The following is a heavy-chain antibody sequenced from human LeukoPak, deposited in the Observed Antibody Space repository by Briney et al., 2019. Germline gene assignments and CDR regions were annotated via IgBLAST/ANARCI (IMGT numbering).Heavy chain of an antibody. CDR3: AGGQTSNWFDP. CDR1: GGSISGYY. CDR2: INHSGST. Sequence: PSETLSLTCAVYGGSISGYYWSWIRQPPGKGLEWIGEINHSGSTNYNPSLKSRVTTSVDTSKNQLSLELTSVTAADTAVYYCAGGQTSNWFDPWGQGTLVTVSS. J-gene: IGHJ5*02. V-gene: IGHV4-34*01.